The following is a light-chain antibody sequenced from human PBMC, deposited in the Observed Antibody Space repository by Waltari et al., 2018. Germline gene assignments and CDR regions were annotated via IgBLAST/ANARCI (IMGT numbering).Light chain of an antibody. CDR2: ENT. V-gene: IGLV1-51*02. CDR1: RSNIGNNS. Sequence: QSVLTQPASVSAAPGQRVTITCPGGRSNIGNNSVSWFRQFPGTAPKLLIYENTERPSGIPGRFSGSKSGTSATLDITGLQAGDEADYYCGTWDSSLSGAVFGGGTHLTVL. CDR3: GTWDSSLSGAV. J-gene: IGLJ7*01.